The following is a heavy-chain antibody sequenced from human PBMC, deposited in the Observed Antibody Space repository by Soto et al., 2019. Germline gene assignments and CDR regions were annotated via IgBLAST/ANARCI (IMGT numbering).Heavy chain of an antibody. CDR3: AREPSTVTTLYYFDY. Sequence: GGSLRLSCAASGFPFRSYGMHWVRQGPGKGLEWVAVILYDGSNKHYADSVKGRFTISRDNSKNTVYLEMNSLRAEDTAVYYCAREPSTVTTLYYFDYWGQGTQVTVSS. CDR2: ILYDGSNK. D-gene: IGHD4-17*01. CDR1: GFPFRSYG. J-gene: IGHJ4*02. V-gene: IGHV3-30*03.